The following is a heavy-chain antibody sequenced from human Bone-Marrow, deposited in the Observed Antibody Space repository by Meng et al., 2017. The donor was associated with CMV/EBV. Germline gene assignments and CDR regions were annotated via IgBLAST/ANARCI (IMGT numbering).Heavy chain of an antibody. D-gene: IGHD2-2*01. Sequence: GGSLRLSCAASGFTFSNAWMSWVRQAPGKGLEWVGRIKSKTDGGTTDYAAPVKGRFTISRDDSKNTLYLQMNSLKTEDTAVYYCTTVSILVVPAAHGAYYYYGMDVWGQGTTVTFSS. J-gene: IGHJ6*02. CDR2: IKSKTDGGTT. CDR3: TTVSILVVPAAHGAYYYYGMDV. CDR1: GFTFSNAW. V-gene: IGHV3-15*01.